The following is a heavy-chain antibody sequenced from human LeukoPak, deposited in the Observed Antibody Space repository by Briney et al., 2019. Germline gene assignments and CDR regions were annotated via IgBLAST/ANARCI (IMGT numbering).Heavy chain of an antibody. V-gene: IGHV1-2*02. J-gene: IGHJ4*02. CDR1: GYTXTGYY. CDR3: ARGDHYDVLTGFQTPSHLNDY. CDR2: INPNSGDT. Sequence: ASVKVSCKASGYTXTGYYVHRVRQAPGQGLEWMGWINPNSGDTNYAQKFQGRVTMTRDTSISTAYMELSRLTSDDTAVYYCARGDHYDVLTGFQTPSHLNDYWGQGTLVTVSS. D-gene: IGHD3-9*01.